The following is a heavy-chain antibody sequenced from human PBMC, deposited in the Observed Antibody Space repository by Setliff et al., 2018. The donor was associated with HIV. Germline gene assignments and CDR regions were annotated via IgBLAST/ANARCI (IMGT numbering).Heavy chain of an antibody. V-gene: IGHV4-39*07. Sequence: SETLSLTCTVSGGSISSSSYYWGWIRQPPGKGLEWIGNIYSGGTTYYTSSLKSRITITADTPKNQFSLKLSSVTAADTAVYYCAREGTYSGTYWVRRVASFDIWGQGTMVTVSS. J-gene: IGHJ3*02. D-gene: IGHD1-26*01. CDR1: GGSISSSSYY. CDR2: IYSGGTT. CDR3: AREGTYSGTYWVRRVASFDI.